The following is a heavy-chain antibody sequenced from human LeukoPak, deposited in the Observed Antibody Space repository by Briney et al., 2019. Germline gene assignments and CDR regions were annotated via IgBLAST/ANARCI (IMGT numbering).Heavy chain of an antibody. CDR2: IHYTGAT. D-gene: IGHD5-18*01. CDR1: GGSISTYGYY. Sequence: PSETLSLTCTVSGGSISTYGYYWGWIRQTPGKGQEWIGSIHYTGATYYNPSLKSRVTISVDTSKNQFSLKLSSVTAADTAVYYCARVPGYSYGDAFDIWGQGTMVTVSS. J-gene: IGHJ3*02. CDR3: ARVPGYSYGDAFDI. V-gene: IGHV4-39*07.